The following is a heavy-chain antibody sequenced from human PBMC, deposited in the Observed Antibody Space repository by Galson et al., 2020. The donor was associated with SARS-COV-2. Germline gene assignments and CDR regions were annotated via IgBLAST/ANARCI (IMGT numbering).Heavy chain of an antibody. Sequence: GGSLRLSCAASGFTFSNYAMSWVRQAPGKGLEWVSSMSHSGSSIYYADSVKGRLTISRDNSKNTLYLQLNTLRAQDTAVYYCARGEATTNFYYYGMDVWGQGTTVTVSS. CDR2: MSHSGSSI. D-gene: IGHD5-12*01. J-gene: IGHJ6*02. CDR1: GFTFSNYA. V-gene: IGHV3-23*01. CDR3: ARGEATTNFYYYGMDV.